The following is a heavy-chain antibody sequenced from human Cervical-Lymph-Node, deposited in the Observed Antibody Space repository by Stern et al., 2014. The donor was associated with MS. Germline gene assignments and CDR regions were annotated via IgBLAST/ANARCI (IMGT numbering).Heavy chain of an antibody. CDR2: INPNSGGT. J-gene: IGHJ4*01. D-gene: IGHD3-3*01. Sequence: VQLVESGAEARAPGASMKGSCKASGYIFTDYYLHWVRQAPGQGLEWLGWINPNSGGTNYAQNFQGRVTMTRDTSISTAYMELRWLGSADTAVYYCARGSGTAYDLRGDYWGQGTLVTVSS. V-gene: IGHV1-2*02. CDR3: ARGSGTAYDLRGDY. CDR1: GYIFTDYY.